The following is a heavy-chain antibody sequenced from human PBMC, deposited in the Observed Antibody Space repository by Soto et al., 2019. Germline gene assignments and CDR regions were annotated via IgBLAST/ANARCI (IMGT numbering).Heavy chain of an antibody. CDR2: IYYSGST. V-gene: IGHV4-59*01. CDR1: GGSISSYY. J-gene: IGHJ6*02. CDR3: ARVAMVRPYGMDV. D-gene: IGHD3-10*01. Sequence: SETLSLTCTVSGGSISSYYWSWIRQPPGKGLEWIGYIYYSGSTNYNPSLKSRVTISVDTSKNQFSLELSSVTAADTAVYYCARVAMVRPYGMDVWGQGTTVTVSS.